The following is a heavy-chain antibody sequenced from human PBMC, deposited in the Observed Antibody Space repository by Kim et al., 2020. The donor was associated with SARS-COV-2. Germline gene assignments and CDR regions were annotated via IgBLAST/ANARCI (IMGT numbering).Heavy chain of an antibody. J-gene: IGHJ4*02. Sequence: GGSLRLSCAASGFTFSHYAMHWVRHATGKGLEWVSAIGTAGDPYYPGSVKGRFTIYRENATNTLYLQMNSLRAGDTAVYYCARSKAVAGIVTPFDYWGQGTLLTVSS. CDR2: IGTAGDP. D-gene: IGHD6-19*01. V-gene: IGHV3-13*04. CDR3: ARSKAVAGIVTPFDY. CDR1: GFTFSHYA.